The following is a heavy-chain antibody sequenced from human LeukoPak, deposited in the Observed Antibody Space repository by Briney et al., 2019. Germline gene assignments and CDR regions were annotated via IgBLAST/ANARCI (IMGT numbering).Heavy chain of an antibody. D-gene: IGHD6-13*01. CDR3: AKDKTRAAAGIFDY. V-gene: IGHV3-30*04. CDR1: GFTFSTYP. CDR2: IADDGKDK. Sequence: GGSLRLSCAAFGFTFSTYPMHWVRQAPGKGLEWVAVIADDGKDKHYVESVKGRFTISRDNSKNTLYLQMNSLRAEDTAVYYCAKDKTRAAAGIFDYWGQGTLVTVSS. J-gene: IGHJ4*02.